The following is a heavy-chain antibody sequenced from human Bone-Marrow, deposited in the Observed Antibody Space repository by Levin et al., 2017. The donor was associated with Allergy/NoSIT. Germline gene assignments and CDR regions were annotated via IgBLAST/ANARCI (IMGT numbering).Heavy chain of an antibody. J-gene: IGHJ6*02. D-gene: IGHD2-2*01. CDR1: GDTVITSG. CDR3: AKGVIVAVPGAFFYAMDV. Sequence: GESLKISCKASGDTVITSGITWVRQAPGQGLEWIGVCSAFIFNSPSSPPFPDRVTMTTDTSTSTAYMELRSLRSDDTAVYYCAKGVIVAVPGAFFYAMDVWGQGTTVTVSS. V-gene: IGHV1-18*01. CDR2: CSAFIFNS.